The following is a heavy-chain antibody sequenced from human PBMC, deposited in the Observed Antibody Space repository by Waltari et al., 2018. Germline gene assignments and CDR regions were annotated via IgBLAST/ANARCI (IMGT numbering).Heavy chain of an antibody. J-gene: IGHJ4*02. D-gene: IGHD3-9*01. CDR2: ILYDGSNK. Sequence: QVQLVESGGGVVQPGRSLRLSCAASGFTFSRYGMHWVRQAPGRGLEWVAVILYDGSNKYYADSVKCRFTISRDNSKNTLYLQMNSLRAEDTAVYYCAKSGLRYFDWLSYYFDYWGQGTLVTVSS. CDR1: GFTFSRYG. CDR3: AKSGLRYFDWLSYYFDY. V-gene: IGHV3-33*06.